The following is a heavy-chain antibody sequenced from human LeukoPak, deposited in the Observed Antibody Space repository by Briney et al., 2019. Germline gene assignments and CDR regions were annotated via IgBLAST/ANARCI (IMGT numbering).Heavy chain of an antibody. CDR2: INPNSGGT. V-gene: IGHV1-2*02. J-gene: IGHJ6*03. D-gene: IGHD2-2*01. CDR3: ATHGGVYCSSTSCRYDYYYYYYMDV. Sequence: ASVKVSCKASGYTFTGYYMHWVRQAPGQGLEWMGWINPNSGGTNYAQKFQGRVTMTRDTSISTAYMELSRLRSDDTAVYYCATHGGVYCSSTSCRYDYYYYYYMDVWGKGTTVTVSS. CDR1: GYTFTGYY.